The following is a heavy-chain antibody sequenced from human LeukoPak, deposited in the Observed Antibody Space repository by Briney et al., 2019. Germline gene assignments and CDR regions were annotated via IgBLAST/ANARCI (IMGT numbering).Heavy chain of an antibody. Sequence: KAGGSLRLSCAASGFTFSSYAMSWVRQAPGKGLEWIGEINHSGSTNYNPYLKSGITISVATSKHQFSLTLSSVNAADTAVYYCARGLSGYSSSWYPGYFDYWGQGTLVTVSS. CDR3: ARGLSGYSSSWYPGYFDY. CDR1: GFTFSSYA. V-gene: IGHV4-34*01. J-gene: IGHJ4*02. D-gene: IGHD6-13*01. CDR2: INHSGST.